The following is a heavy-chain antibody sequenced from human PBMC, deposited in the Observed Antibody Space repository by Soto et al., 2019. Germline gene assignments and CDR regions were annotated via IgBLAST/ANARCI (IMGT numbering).Heavy chain of an antibody. D-gene: IGHD6-19*01. V-gene: IGHV3-30*02. Sequence: QVQLVQSGGGVVQPGGSLRLSCVASGFTFSLYGMHWVRQAPGKGLEWVAFKPYEGSHEEYVDSVKGRFTLSRDNSKNTLFLQMNSLRPEDTAVYYCAKDMTVAGAPVYYSGMDVWGQGTTVIVSS. CDR1: GFTFSLYG. CDR3: AKDMTVAGAPVYYSGMDV. CDR2: KPYEGSHE. J-gene: IGHJ6*02.